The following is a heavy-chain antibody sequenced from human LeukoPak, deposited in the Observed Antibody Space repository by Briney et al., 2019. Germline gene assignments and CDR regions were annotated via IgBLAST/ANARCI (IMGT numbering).Heavy chain of an antibody. D-gene: IGHD2-15*01. CDR3: ARGALTCSGGSCYSRGYMDV. Sequence: KPGGSLRLSCAASGFTFSSYSMNWVRQAPGKGLEWVSSISSSSSYIYYADSVKGRFTISRDNAKNSLYLQMNSLRAEDTAVYYCARGALTCSGGSCYSRGYMDVWGKGTTVTVSS. V-gene: IGHV3-21*01. J-gene: IGHJ6*03. CDR1: GFTFSSYS. CDR2: ISSSSSYI.